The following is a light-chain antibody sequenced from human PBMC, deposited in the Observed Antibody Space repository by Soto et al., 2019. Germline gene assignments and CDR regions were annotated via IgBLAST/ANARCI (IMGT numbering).Light chain of an antibody. CDR1: SSDVGAYNY. CDR3: KSFTTSDTYV. V-gene: IGLV2-14*01. J-gene: IGLJ1*01. Sequence: QSALTQPASVSGSPGQSIAISCAGTSSDVGAYNYVSWYQQYPGKAPKLVIFDVSYRPSGVSTRFSGSKSGNTASLTISGLQAEDEADYYCKSFTTSDTYVFGTGTKVT. CDR2: DVS.